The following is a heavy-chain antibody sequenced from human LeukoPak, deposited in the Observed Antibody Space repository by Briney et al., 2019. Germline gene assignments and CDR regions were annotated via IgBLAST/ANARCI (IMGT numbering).Heavy chain of an antibody. D-gene: IGHD3-10*02. CDR3: ARAVFGEFSLYYYYYMDV. Sequence: GGSLRLSCAASGFTFSSYWMSWVRQAPGKGLEWVANIKQDGSEKYYVDSVKGRFTISRDNAKNSLYLQMNSLRAEDTAVYYCARAVFGEFSLYYYYYMDVWGKGTTVTISS. CDR2: IKQDGSEK. V-gene: IGHV3-7*01. CDR1: GFTFSSYW. J-gene: IGHJ6*03.